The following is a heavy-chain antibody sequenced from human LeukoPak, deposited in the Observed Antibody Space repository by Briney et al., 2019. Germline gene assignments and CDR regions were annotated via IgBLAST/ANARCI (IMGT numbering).Heavy chain of an antibody. CDR2: LSVDNDST. J-gene: IGHJ5*02. D-gene: IGHD3-10*01. V-gene: IGHV1-18*01. Sequence: GASVKVSCKASGYTFSDLDFTWVRQAPGQGLEWLGWLSVDNDSTRYGEKFQGRVTMTTDTSANTVYMELKSLRPDDTAVYYCARDHTLPHCITANCGRGGWSDPWGQGTLVTVSS. CDR1: GYTFSDLD. CDR3: ARDHTLPHCITANCGRGGWSDP.